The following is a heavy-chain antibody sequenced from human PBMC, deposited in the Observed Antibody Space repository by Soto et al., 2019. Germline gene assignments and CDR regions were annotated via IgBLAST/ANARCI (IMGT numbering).Heavy chain of an antibody. J-gene: IGHJ4*02. Sequence: GGSLRLSCVASGFSLANFPMNWVRQTPGKGLEWISYISPRGDNIYYAESVKGRFTISRDNARNSLFLQMNSLRDEDAALYYCAKGPNHNIGSPYYFDSWGQGVPVTVSS. V-gene: IGHV3-48*02. CDR1: GFSLANFP. D-gene: IGHD1-1*01. CDR2: ISPRGDNI. CDR3: AKGPNHNIGSPYYFDS.